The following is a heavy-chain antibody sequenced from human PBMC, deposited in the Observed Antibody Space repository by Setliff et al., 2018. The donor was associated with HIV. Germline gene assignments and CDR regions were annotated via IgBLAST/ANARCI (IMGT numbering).Heavy chain of an antibody. Sequence: SETLSLTCIVSGGSISSSSYYWGWIRQPPGKGLEWIGTVYYSGSTYYNPSLKSRVTISVDTSENQFSLKLSSVTAADTAVYYCARDGYSSSWYVISGSFYYWGQGILVTVSS. CDR3: ARDGYSSSWYVISGSFYY. V-gene: IGHV4-39*07. CDR2: VYYSGST. CDR1: GGSISSSSYY. D-gene: IGHD6-13*01. J-gene: IGHJ4*02.